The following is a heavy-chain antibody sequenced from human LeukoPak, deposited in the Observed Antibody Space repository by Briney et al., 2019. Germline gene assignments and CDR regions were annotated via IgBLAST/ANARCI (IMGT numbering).Heavy chain of an antibody. CDR2: ISGSGGST. V-gene: IGHV3-23*01. D-gene: IGHD3-22*01. CDR3: AKGGFYYADNGYYYDY. Sequence: GGSLRLSCAASGFTFSSYAMSWVRQAPGKGLEWVSGISGSGGSTYYADSVKGRFTISRDNSKNTLYLQMNSLRAEDTAVYYCAKGGFYYADNGYYYDYWGQGTLVTVSS. CDR1: GFTFSSYA. J-gene: IGHJ4*02.